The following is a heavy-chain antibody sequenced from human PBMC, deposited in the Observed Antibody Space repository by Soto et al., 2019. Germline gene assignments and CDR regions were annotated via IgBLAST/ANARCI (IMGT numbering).Heavy chain of an antibody. Sequence: QVQLQESGPGLVKPSQTLSLTCTVSGGSISSGGYYWSWIRQHPGKGLEWIGYIYYSGSTYYNPSLKSRVTISVDTSKNQFSLKLSSVTAADTAVYYCARWGLSSSSIHRYFDYWGQGTLVTVSS. D-gene: IGHD6-6*01. CDR1: GGSISSGGYY. V-gene: IGHV4-31*03. J-gene: IGHJ4*02. CDR2: IYYSGST. CDR3: ARWGLSSSSIHRYFDY.